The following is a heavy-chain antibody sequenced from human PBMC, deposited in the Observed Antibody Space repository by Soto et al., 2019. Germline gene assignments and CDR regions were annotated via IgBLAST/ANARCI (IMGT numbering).Heavy chain of an antibody. CDR1: GFTFSSYG. CDR3: AKDLGRWDVWSGPFDY. CDR2: ITDDGSTK. V-gene: IGHV3-30*18. J-gene: IGHJ4*02. Sequence: QVQLVESGGGVVQPGRSLRLSCAASGFTFSSYGMHWVRQAPGKGLEWVAVITDDGSTKYYADSVKGRFTISRDNSKNTLYLQMNSLRAEDTAVYYCAKDLGRWDVWSGPFDYWGQGTLVTVSS. D-gene: IGHD3-3*01.